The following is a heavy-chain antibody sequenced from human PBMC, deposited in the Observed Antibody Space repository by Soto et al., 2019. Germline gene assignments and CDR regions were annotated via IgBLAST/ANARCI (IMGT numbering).Heavy chain of an antibody. CDR2: IIPIFGTA. D-gene: IGHD2-21*02. CDR3: ARGLYCGGDCLGAFDI. CDR1: GGTFSSYA. V-gene: IGHV1-69*01. Sequence: QVQLVQSGAEVKKPGSSVKVSCKASGGTFSSYAISWVRQAPGQGLEWMGGIIPIFGTANYAQKFQGRVTITADESTSTAYMELSSQRSEDTAVYYCARGLYCGGDCLGAFDIWGQGTMVTVSS. J-gene: IGHJ3*02.